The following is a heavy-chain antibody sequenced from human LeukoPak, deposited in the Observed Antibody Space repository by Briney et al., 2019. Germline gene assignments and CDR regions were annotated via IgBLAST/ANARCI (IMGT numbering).Heavy chain of an antibody. CDR2: IKQDGSEI. D-gene: IGHD2-15*01. J-gene: IGHJ4*02. CDR3: ARTRSGEGY. Sequence: GGSLRLSCAASGFMFSSYWMIWVRQAPGKGLEWVASIKQDGSEIYYVDSVKGRFTISRDNAKNSLCLQMNTLRAEDTAVYYCARTRSGEGYWGQGTLVTVSS. V-gene: IGHV3-7*04. CDR1: GFMFSSYW.